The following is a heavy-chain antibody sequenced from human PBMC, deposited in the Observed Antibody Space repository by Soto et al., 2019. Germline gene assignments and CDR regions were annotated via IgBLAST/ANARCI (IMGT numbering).Heavy chain of an antibody. Sequence: QVQLVQSGAEVKKPGASVKVSCRASGYTFTSYAIHWVRQAPGQRLEWMGWINTGNGNTKYSQRFQGRVTITRDMSATTADMEVSSLRFEDTAVYYCARAVDAYNYLDYWGQGTLVTVSS. CDR1: GYTFTSYA. CDR3: ARAVDAYNYLDY. D-gene: IGHD1-1*01. V-gene: IGHV1-3*04. J-gene: IGHJ4*02. CDR2: INTGNGNT.